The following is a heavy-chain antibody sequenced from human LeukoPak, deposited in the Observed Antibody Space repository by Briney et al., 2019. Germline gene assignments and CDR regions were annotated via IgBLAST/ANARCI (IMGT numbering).Heavy chain of an antibody. V-gene: IGHV4-59*12. CDR3: ATSVGATVLDY. CDR2: IYYSGDT. Sequence: SEILSLTCTVSGGSISNYYWSWIRQPPGKGLEWIGYIYYSGDTNYNPSLKSRVTISVDTSKNQFSLKLTSVTAADTAVYYCATSVGATVLDYWGQGTLVTVSS. CDR1: GGSISNYY. D-gene: IGHD1-26*01. J-gene: IGHJ4*02.